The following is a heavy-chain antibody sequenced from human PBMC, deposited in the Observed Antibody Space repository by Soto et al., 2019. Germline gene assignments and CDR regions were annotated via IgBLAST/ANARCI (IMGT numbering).Heavy chain of an antibody. V-gene: IGHV2-5*02. Sequence: QITLKESGPTLVRPTQTLTLTCTVSGFSLDTWGVGVGWIRQPPGKAPEWLALIYWDDDKRYSPSLKNRLTITKDTSNNQVVFTVTNMDPVDTVTYYCARALGSWGSYYFDHWGQGTLVTVSS. J-gene: IGHJ4*02. D-gene: IGHD3-16*01. CDR3: ARALGSWGSYYFDH. CDR1: GFSLDTWGVG. CDR2: IYWDDDK.